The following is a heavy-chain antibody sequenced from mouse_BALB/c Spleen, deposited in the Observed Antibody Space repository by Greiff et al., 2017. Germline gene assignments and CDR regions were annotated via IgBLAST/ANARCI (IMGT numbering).Heavy chain of an antibody. D-gene: IGHD1-1*01. V-gene: IGHV5-17*02. CDR1: GFTFSSFG. J-gene: IGHJ2*01. Sequence: EVQGVESGGGLVQPGGSRKLSCAASGFTFSSFGMHWVRQAPEKGLEWVAYISSGSSTIYYADTVKGRFTISRDNPKNTLFLQMTSLRSEDTAMYYCARSPYYYGSSPLYYFDYWGQGTTLTVSS. CDR3: ARSPYYYGSSPLYYFDY. CDR2: ISSGSSTI.